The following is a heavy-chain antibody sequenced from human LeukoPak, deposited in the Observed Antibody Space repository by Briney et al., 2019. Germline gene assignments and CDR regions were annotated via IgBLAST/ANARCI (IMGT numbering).Heavy chain of an antibody. V-gene: IGHV4-59*01. CDR1: GGSIGSYY. CDR2: IYYSGTT. CDR3: AREDPQTTVHERLDV. Sequence: SEALSLTCAGSGGSIGSYYWSWLRQPPWRGLEWIGYIYYSGTTNYNPSLKSRVTIAVDTSKNQFSLKLTSVTAADPAVYYCAREDPQTTVHERLDVWGQGTTVTVSS. J-gene: IGHJ6*02. D-gene: IGHD4-17*01.